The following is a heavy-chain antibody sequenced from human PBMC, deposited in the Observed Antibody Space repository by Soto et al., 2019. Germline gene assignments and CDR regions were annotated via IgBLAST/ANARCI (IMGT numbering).Heavy chain of an antibody. CDR2: ISYDGSNK. CDR1: GFTFSSYG. V-gene: IGHV3-30*18. Sequence: GSLRLSCAASGFTFSSYGMHWVRQAPGKGLEWVAVISYDGSNKYYADSVKGRFTISRDNSKNTLYLQMNSLRADDTAVYYFAKDNGVSGTYFPSYYFDYGGQGTLVTVSS. CDR3: AKDNGVSGTYFPSYYFDY. J-gene: IGHJ4*02. D-gene: IGHD1-26*01.